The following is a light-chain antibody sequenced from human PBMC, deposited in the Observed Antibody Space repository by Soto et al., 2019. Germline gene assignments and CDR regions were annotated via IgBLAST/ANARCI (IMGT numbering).Light chain of an antibody. Sequence: EIVLTQSPGTLSLSPGERGTLSCRASQNLGTLYLAWFQQKSGQAPRLLIYSASRRATGIPDRFTGSGSGTDFTLTINRVEPEDFAVYFCQQYAGSPRTFGQGTNVEIK. J-gene: IGKJ1*01. CDR2: SAS. CDR3: QQYAGSPRT. V-gene: IGKV3-20*01. CDR1: QNLGTLY.